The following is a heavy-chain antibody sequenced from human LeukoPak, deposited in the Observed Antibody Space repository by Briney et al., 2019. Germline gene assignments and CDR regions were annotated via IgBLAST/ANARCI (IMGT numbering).Heavy chain of an antibody. J-gene: IGHJ4*02. V-gene: IGHV1-2*06. CDR2: INPNSGGT. CDR3: AREDSGYDRSLNY. Sequence: GASVKVSCKASGYTFTSYAMNWVRQAPGQGLEWMGRINPNSGGTNYAQKFQGRVTMTRDTSISTAYMELSRLRSDDTAVYYCAREDSGYDRSLNYWGQGTLVTVSS. CDR1: GYTFTSYA. D-gene: IGHD5-12*01.